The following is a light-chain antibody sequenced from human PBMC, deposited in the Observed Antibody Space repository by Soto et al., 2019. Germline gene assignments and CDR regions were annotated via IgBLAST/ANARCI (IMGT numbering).Light chain of an antibody. CDR2: SNN. V-gene: IGLV1-44*01. J-gene: IGLJ1*01. CDR1: SSNIGSYT. CDR3: AAWDDSLKGYV. Sequence: QSVLTQPPSASGTPGQRVTISCSGSSSNIGSYTVNWYRQVPGTAPKLLMYSNNERPAGVPDRFSGSKSGTSGSLAISGLHSEDEADYYCAAWDDSLKGYVFGTGTKLTVL.